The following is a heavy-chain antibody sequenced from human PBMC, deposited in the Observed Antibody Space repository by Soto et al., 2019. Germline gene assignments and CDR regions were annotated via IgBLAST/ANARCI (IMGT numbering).Heavy chain of an antibody. V-gene: IGHV4-4*02. Sequence: QVQLQESGPGLVKPSGTLSLTCAVSGASIGTSNWWSWVRQSPGKGLEWIGEIHDSGSAKYNPSLKSRVTISLDKYKNQLSLNVSSVTAADTAVYYCARLKTYDILNKSDYWGQGSLVTVSS. D-gene: IGHD3-9*01. J-gene: IGHJ4*02. CDR2: IHDSGSA. CDR3: ARLKTYDILNKSDY. CDR1: GASIGTSNW.